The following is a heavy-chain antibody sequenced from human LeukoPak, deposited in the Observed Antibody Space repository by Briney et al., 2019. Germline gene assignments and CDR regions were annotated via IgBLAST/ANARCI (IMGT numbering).Heavy chain of an antibody. V-gene: IGHV4-61*02. CDR3: ARDVSWLAYSGSYYEEKWFDP. CDR2: IYTSGST. CDR1: GGSISSGSYY. J-gene: IGHJ5*02. D-gene: IGHD1-26*01. Sequence: PSETLSLTCTVSGGSISSGSYYWSWIRQPAGKGLEWIGRIYTSGSTNYNPSLKSRVTISVDTSKNQFSLKLSSVTAADTAVYYCARDVSWLAYSGSYYEEKWFDPWGQGTLVTVSS.